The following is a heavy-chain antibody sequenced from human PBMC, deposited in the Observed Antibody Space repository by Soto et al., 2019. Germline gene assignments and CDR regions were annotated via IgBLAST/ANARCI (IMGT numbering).Heavy chain of an antibody. CDR2: MNPNSGNT. CDR3: ARVYYDFGSGHETRNYYYYMDV. CDR1: GYTFTSYD. V-gene: IGHV1-8*01. J-gene: IGHJ6*03. D-gene: IGHD3-3*01. Sequence: QVQLVQSGAEVKKPGASVKVSCKASGYTFTSYDINWVRQATGQGLEWMGWMNPNSGNTGYAQKFQGRVTMTRNTSIGTAYMELSSLRSEDTAVYYGARVYYDFGSGHETRNYYYYMDVWGKGTTVTVSS.